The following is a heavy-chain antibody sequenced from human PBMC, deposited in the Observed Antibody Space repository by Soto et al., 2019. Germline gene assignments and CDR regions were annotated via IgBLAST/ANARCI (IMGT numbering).Heavy chain of an antibody. J-gene: IGHJ4*02. D-gene: IGHD3-22*01. CDR1: GGSFSGYY. Sequence: SETLSLTCAVYGGSFSGYYWSWTRQPPGKGLEWIGEINHSGSTNYNPSLKSRVTISVDTSKNQFSLKLSSVTTADTAVYYCERGHPFTYYYDSSGYMRDYFDYWGQGTLVTVSS. CDR2: INHSGST. V-gene: IGHV4-34*01. CDR3: ERGHPFTYYYDSSGYMRDYFDY.